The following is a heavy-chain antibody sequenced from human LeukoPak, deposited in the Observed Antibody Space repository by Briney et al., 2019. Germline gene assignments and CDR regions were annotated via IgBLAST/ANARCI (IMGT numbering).Heavy chain of an antibody. CDR1: GFTFSSYW. CDR3: AKALGYYNRNNYYPQDC. J-gene: IGHJ4*02. V-gene: IGHV3-7*03. CDR2: IKQDGSEK. Sequence: PGGSLRLSCAASGFTFSSYWMSWVRQAPGKGLEWVANIKQDGSEKYYVDSVKGRFTISRDNAKKSLYLQMNCLRAEDTAVYYCAKALGYYNRNNYYPQDCWAQGTLVTVSS. D-gene: IGHD1-1*01.